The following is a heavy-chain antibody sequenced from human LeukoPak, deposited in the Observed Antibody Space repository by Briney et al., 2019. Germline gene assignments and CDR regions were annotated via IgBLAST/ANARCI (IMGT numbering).Heavy chain of an antibody. V-gene: IGHV3-21*01. J-gene: IGHJ6*02. Sequence: KPGGSLRLSCAASGFTFSSYSISWVRQAPGKGLEWVSSISSSSSYIYYADSVKGRFTISRDNAKNLLYLQMNSLRAEDTAVYYCARDAHQILRYYYFGMDVWGQGTTVTVSS. CDR2: ISSSSSYI. CDR1: GFTFSSYS. D-gene: IGHD2-15*01. CDR3: ARDAHQILRYYYFGMDV.